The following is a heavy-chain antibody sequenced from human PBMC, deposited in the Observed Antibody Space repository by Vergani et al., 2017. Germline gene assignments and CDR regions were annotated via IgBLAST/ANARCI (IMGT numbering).Heavy chain of an antibody. CDR1: GGSITSSSYY. D-gene: IGHD3-9*01. CDR2: IYHSGGA. CDR3: ARTESFILRYFHWAL. J-gene: IGHJ4*02. V-gene: IGHV4-39*01. Sequence: QLHLQESGPGLVKPSETLSLTCTVSGGSITSSSYYWGWIRQPPGKGLEWIGNIYHSGGAYYNPSLKVRVSISFDTSKNQFSLEVTSVTAADTAIYFCARTESFILRYFHWALWGQGTLVTVSS.